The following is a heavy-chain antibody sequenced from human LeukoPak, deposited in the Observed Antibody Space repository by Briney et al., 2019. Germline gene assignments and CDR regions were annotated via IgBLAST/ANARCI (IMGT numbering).Heavy chain of an antibody. CDR1: GFTFSSYE. Sequence: GGSLRLSCAASGFTFSSYEMNWVRQAPGKGLEWVSYISSSGSTMYYADSVKGRFTISRDNAKNSLYLQMHSLRAEDTAVYYCARDNYDSSGYYFDWGQGTLVTVSS. D-gene: IGHD3-22*01. CDR3: ARDNYDSSGYYFD. J-gene: IGHJ4*02. CDR2: ISSSGSTM. V-gene: IGHV3-48*03.